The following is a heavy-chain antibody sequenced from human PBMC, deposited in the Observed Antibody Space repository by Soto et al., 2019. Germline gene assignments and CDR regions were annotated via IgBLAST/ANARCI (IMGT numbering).Heavy chain of an antibody. CDR3: ARDTGPNGYNYYYFGMDV. V-gene: IGHV3-30-3*01. CDR1: GFTFSNYA. Sequence: GGSLRLSCAASGFTFSNYAMRWVRQAPGKGLEWVAVISYDGSDKYNANSVKGRFTISRDNSKNTLYLQMNSLRAEDTAVYYCARDTGPNGYNYYYFGMDVWGQGTTVTVS. CDR2: ISYDGSDK. D-gene: IGHD5-18*01. J-gene: IGHJ6*02.